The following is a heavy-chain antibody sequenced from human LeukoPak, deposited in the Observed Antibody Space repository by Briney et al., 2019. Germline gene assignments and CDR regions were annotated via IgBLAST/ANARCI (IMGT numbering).Heavy chain of an antibody. Sequence: GASVRVSCKASGYTLTGYYMHWVRQAPGQGLEWMGWINPNSGGTNYAQKFQGRVTMTRDTSISTAYMELSRLRSDDTAVYYCAREAPLGYCSSTSCYPVGWFDPWGQGTLVTVSS. CDR3: AREAPLGYCSSTSCYPVGWFDP. D-gene: IGHD2-2*01. J-gene: IGHJ5*02. CDR2: INPNSGGT. V-gene: IGHV1-2*02. CDR1: GYTLTGYY.